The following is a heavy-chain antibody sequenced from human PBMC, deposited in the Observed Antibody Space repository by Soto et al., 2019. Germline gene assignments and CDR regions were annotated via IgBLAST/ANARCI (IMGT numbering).Heavy chain of an antibody. V-gene: IGHV4-30-4*01. Sequence: PSETLSLTCTVSGGSISSGDYYWSWIRQPPGKGLEWIGYIYYSGSTYYNPSLKSRVTISVDTSKNQFSLKLSSVTAADSAVYYCARDCRFLGWCVGYYGMGVCGQLNTVAVSS. CDR2: IYYSGST. J-gene: IGHJ6*02. CDR3: ARDCRFLGWCVGYYGMGV. CDR1: GGSISSGDYY. D-gene: IGHD3-3*01.